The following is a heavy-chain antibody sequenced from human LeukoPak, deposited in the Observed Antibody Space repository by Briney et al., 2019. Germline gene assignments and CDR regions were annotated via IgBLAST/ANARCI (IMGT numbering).Heavy chain of an antibody. V-gene: IGHV3-21*01. J-gene: IGHJ4*02. CDR1: GFTFSSYS. D-gene: IGHD2-15*01. CDR2: ISSSSSYI. Sequence: GGSLRLSCAASGFTFSSYSMNWVRKAPGKGLEWVSSISSSSSYIYYADSVKGRFTISRDNAKNSLYLQMNSLRAEDTAVYYCARLGYCSGGSCPDYWGQGTLVTVSS. CDR3: ARLGYCSGGSCPDY.